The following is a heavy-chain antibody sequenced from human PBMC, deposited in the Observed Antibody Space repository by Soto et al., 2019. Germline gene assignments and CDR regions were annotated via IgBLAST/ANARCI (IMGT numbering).Heavy chain of an antibody. V-gene: IGHV1-18*01. CDR1: GYPFTSYG. CDR2: ISAYNGKT. D-gene: IGHD6-19*01. J-gene: IGHJ4*02. Sequence: QVQLVQSGAEVKKPGASVKVSCKTSGYPFTSYGINWVRQAPGQGPEWMGWISAYNGKTSYTQKCQGRVTMTTDTSTSTAYMELRSLRSDETAVYYCARDRLIAVTGLLNYWGQGTLVTVSS. CDR3: ARDRLIAVTGLLNY.